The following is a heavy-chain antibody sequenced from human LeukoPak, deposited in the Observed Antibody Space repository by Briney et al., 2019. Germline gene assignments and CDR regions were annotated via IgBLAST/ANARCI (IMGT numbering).Heavy chain of an antibody. CDR3: ARGGDSWSGYSYGMDV. CDR2: ISYDGRNE. D-gene: IGHD3-3*01. CDR1: GFSFSSYA. J-gene: IGHJ6*02. V-gene: IGHV3-30-3*01. Sequence: GRSLRLSCAASGFSFSSYAMHWVRQAPGKGLEWVAVISYDGRNEYYADSVKGRFTISRDISKSTLYLQMNSLRPEDTAVYYCARGGDSWSGYSYGMDVWGQGTTVTVSS.